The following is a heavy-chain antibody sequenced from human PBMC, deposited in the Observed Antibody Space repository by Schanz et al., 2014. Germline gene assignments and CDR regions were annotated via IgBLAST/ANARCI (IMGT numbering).Heavy chain of an antibody. D-gene: IGHD6-19*01. CDR2: ISYHGSER. CDR3: ARDRGGWFEMDY. J-gene: IGHJ4*02. V-gene: IGHV3-30*03. CDR1: GFSFSDYG. Sequence: QVQLVESGGGVVQPGRSLRLSCAGSGFSFSDYGMHWVRQAPGRGLEWVAVISYHGSERYYADSVKGRFTISRDNSKNTLYLQMNSLRTEDTAVYFCARDRGGWFEMDYWGQGTLVTVSS.